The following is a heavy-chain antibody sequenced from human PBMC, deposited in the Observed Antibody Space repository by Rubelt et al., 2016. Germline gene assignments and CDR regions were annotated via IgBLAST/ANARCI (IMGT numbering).Heavy chain of an antibody. CDR1: GGSISSSSYY. D-gene: IGHD3-10*01. Sequence: QLQLQESGPGLVKPSETLSLTCTVSGGSISSSSYYWGWIRQPPGKGLEWIGSIYYSGSTYYNPSLKGRVPRSVDTSKNQFSRKLSSVTAADTAVYYCAQVLLWFGGNWFDPWGQGTLVTVSS. V-gene: IGHV4-39*07. J-gene: IGHJ5*02. CDR3: AQVLLWFGGNWFDP. CDR2: IYYSGST.